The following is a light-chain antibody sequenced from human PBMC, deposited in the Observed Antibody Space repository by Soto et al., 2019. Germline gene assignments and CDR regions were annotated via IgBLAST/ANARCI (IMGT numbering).Light chain of an antibody. CDR1: QSVSSSY. J-gene: IGKJ1*01. CDR2: GAS. CDR3: QQYNNWPPYT. V-gene: IGKV3-15*01. Sequence: EIVLTQSPATLSLSPGERVTLSCRASQSVSSSYLAWYQQKPGQAPRLLIYGASTRATGIPAGFSGSGSGTEFTLTISSLQSEDFAVYYRQQYNNWPPYTFGQGTKVDIK.